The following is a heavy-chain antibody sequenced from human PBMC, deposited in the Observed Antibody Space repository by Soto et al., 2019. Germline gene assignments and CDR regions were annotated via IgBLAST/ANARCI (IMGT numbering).Heavy chain of an antibody. CDR3: ARVGLTGPFFFDY. CDR1: GGSFSGYY. D-gene: IGHD1-26*01. CDR2: INHSGST. Sequence: SETLSLTCAVYGGSFSGYYWGWIRQPPGKGLEWIGEINHSGSTNYNPSLKSRVTISVDTSKNQFSLKLSSVTAADTAVYYCARVGLTGPFFFDYWGQGTLVTVSS. J-gene: IGHJ4*02. V-gene: IGHV4-34*01.